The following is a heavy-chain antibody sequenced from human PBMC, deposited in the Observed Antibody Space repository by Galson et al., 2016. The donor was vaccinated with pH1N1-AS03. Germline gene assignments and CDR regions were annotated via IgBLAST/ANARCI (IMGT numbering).Heavy chain of an antibody. V-gene: IGHV3-7*01. CDR1: GFTFDDYA. CDR3: ARKRPTYFDY. Sequence: SLRLSCAASGFTFDDYAMHWVRPAPGKGLEWVANIKVDGSEKYYVDSVKGRFIISRDNTKNSLYLQVNSLRAEDTAVYYCARKRPTYFDYWGQGTLVTVSS. J-gene: IGHJ4*02. CDR2: IKVDGSEK. D-gene: IGHD2-21*01.